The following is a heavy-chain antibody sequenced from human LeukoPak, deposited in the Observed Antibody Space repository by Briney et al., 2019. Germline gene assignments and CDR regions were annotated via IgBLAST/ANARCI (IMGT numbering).Heavy chain of an antibody. Sequence: ASVKVSCKASGYTFTSYYMHWVRQAPGQGLEWMGIINPSGGSTSYAQKFQGRVTMTRDTSTSTVYMELSSLRSEDTAVYYCARGCSGGSCYPWTLDYWGQGTLVTVSS. D-gene: IGHD2-15*01. J-gene: IGHJ4*02. CDR3: ARGCSGGSCYPWTLDY. CDR2: INPSGGST. V-gene: IGHV1-46*01. CDR1: GYTFTSYY.